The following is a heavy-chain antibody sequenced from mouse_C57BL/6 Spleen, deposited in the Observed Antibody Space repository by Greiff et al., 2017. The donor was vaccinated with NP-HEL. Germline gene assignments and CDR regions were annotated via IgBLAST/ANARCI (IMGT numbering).Heavy chain of an antibody. V-gene: IGHV5-4*01. CDR3: ARDKGDGFAY. CDR1: GFTFSSYA. D-gene: IGHD2-3*01. Sequence: EVQLVESGGGLVKPGGSLKLSCAASGFTFSSYAMSWVRQTPGKRLEWVGTISDGGSYTYYPDNVKGRFTISRDNAKNNLYLQMSRLKSEDTAMYYCARDKGDGFAYWGQGTLVTVSA. CDR2: ISDGGSYT. J-gene: IGHJ3*01.